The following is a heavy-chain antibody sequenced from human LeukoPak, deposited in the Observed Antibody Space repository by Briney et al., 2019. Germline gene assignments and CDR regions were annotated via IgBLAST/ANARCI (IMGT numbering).Heavy chain of an antibody. V-gene: IGHV1-24*01. CDR2: FDPEDGET. Sequence: ASVKVSCKVSGYTLTELSMHWVRQAPGKGLGWMGGFDPEDGETIYAQKFQGRVTMTEDTSTDTAYMELSSLRSEDTAVYYCVVYSYGYFDYWGQGTLVTVSS. CDR3: VVYSYGYFDY. CDR1: GYTLTELS. D-gene: IGHD5-18*01. J-gene: IGHJ4*02.